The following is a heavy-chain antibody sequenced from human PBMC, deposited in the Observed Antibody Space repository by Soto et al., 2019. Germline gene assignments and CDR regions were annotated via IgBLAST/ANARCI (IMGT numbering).Heavy chain of an antibody. CDR2: ISAYNGNT. Sequence: ASVKVSCKAFGYTFTSYGISWVRQAPGQGLEWMGWISAYNGNTNYAQKLQGRVTMTTDTSTSTAYMELRSLRSDDTAVYYCGRADHPRDGYNYDAFDIWGQGTMVTVSS. CDR1: GYTFTSYG. CDR3: GRADHPRDGYNYDAFDI. V-gene: IGHV1-18*01. J-gene: IGHJ3*02. D-gene: IGHD5-12*01.